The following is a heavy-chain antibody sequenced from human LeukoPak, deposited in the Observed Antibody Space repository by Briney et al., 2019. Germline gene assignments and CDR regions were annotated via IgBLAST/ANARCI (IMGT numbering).Heavy chain of an antibody. V-gene: IGHV3-9*01. CDR1: GFTFDDYA. Sequence: GGSLRLSCAASGFTFDDYAMHWVRQAPGKGLEWVSGINWNSGSIGYADSVKGRFTISRDNAKNSLYLQMNSLRAEDTALYYCAKGHRGGTYYYDSTGYYWDYWGQGTLVTVSS. D-gene: IGHD3-22*01. J-gene: IGHJ4*02. CDR2: INWNSGSI. CDR3: AKGHRGGTYYYDSTGYYWDY.